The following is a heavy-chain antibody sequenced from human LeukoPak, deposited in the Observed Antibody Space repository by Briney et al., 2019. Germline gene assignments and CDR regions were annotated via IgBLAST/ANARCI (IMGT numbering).Heavy chain of an antibody. D-gene: IGHD2-15*01. Sequence: PGGSLRLSCAASGFTFSDYYMSWIRQAPGKGLEWVSYISSSGSTIYYADSVKGRFTISRDNSKNTLYLQMNSLRAEDTSIYYXXXXXXXXXXCSGGSCYPYYYYYIDVWGKGTTVTISS. J-gene: IGHJ6*03. V-gene: IGHV3-11*01. CDR1: GFTFSDYY. CDR2: ISSSGSTI. CDR3: XXXXXXXXXCSGGSCYPYYYYYIDV.